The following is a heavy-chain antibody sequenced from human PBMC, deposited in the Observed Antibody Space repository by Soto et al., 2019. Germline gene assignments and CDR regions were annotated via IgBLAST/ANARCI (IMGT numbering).Heavy chain of an antibody. D-gene: IGHD2-15*01. J-gene: IGHJ4*02. Sequence: PSETLSLTCAVYGGSFSGYYWSWIRQPPGKGLEWIGEINHSGSTNYNPSLKSRVTISVDTSKNQFSLKLSSVTAADTAVYYCARKIVSRRPRNVMKGYFDYWGQGTLVTVSS. V-gene: IGHV4-34*01. CDR3: ARKIVSRRPRNVMKGYFDY. CDR1: GGSFSGYY. CDR2: INHSGST.